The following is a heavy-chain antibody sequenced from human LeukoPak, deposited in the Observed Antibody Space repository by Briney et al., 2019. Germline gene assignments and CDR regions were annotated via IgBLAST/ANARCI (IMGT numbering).Heavy chain of an antibody. CDR1: GFTFSSYG. J-gene: IGHJ4*02. V-gene: IGHV3-30*02. Sequence: AGGSLRLSCAASGFTFSSYGMHWVRQAPGKGLEWVAFIRYDGRNKYYADSVKGRFTISRDNSKNTLYLQMNSLRAEDTAVYYCAKGGYGGNEDFDYWGQGTLVTVSS. CDR2: IRYDGRNK. CDR3: AKGGYGGNEDFDY. D-gene: IGHD4-23*01.